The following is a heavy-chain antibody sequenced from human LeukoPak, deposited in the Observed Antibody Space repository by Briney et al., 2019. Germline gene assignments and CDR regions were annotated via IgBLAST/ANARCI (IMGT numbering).Heavy chain of an antibody. CDR3: ARRSKSSAIWYYFDY. CDR2: ISGSGDIT. J-gene: IGHJ4*02. D-gene: IGHD6-25*01. V-gene: IGHV3-23*01. Sequence: SGGSLRLSCAASGFSFSSYGINWVRQAPGKGLEWVSGISGSGDITYYADSVKGRFTIPRDNSRNTLYLQMNSLRAEDTAVYYCARRSKSSAIWYYFDYWGQGTLVTVSS. CDR1: GFSFSSYG.